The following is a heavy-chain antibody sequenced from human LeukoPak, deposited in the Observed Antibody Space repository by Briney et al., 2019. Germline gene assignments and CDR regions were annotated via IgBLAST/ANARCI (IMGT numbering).Heavy chain of an antibody. CDR2: INPNSGGT. Sequence: GSVKVSCKASGYTFTGYYMHWVRQAPGQGLEWMGWINPNSGGTNYAQKFQGRVTMTRDTSISTAYMELSRLRSDDTAVYYCARGTYSGYDTYDAFDIWGQGTMVTVSS. CDR3: ARGTYSGYDTYDAFDI. CDR1: GYTFTGYY. V-gene: IGHV1-2*02. D-gene: IGHD5-12*01. J-gene: IGHJ3*02.